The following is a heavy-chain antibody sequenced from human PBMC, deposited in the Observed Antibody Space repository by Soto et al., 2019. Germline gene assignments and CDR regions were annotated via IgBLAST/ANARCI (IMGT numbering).Heavy chain of an antibody. CDR1: GFAFNIYA. J-gene: IGHJ4*02. CDR2: ISGSADST. CDR3: ATDRNHYGSGSYFDY. Sequence: EVQLLESGGGLVQPGGSLRVSCAASGFAFNIYAMSWVRQAPGKGLEWVSVISGSADSTNYADSVKGRFTISRDNSKNTVYLQMNSLIVEDTAVYYCATDRNHYGSGSYFDYWGQGTLVTVSS. D-gene: IGHD3-10*01. V-gene: IGHV3-23*01.